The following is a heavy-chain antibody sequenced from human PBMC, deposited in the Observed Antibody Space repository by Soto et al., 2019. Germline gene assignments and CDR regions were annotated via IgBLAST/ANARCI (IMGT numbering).Heavy chain of an antibody. CDR3: ARHISNFRYYYYAMDV. CDR1: GYTFTGYY. J-gene: IGHJ6*02. Sequence: ASVKVSCKASGYTFTGYYMHWVRQAPGQGLEWMGWINPNSGGTNYAQKFQGRVTMTRDTSISTAYMELSRLRSDDTAMYYCARHISNFRYYYYAMDVWGQGXTVTVSS. V-gene: IGHV1-2*02. CDR2: INPNSGGT. D-gene: IGHD4-4*01.